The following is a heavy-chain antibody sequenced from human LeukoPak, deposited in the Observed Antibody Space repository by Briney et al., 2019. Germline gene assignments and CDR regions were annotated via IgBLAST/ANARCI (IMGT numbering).Heavy chain of an antibody. D-gene: IGHD2-15*01. V-gene: IGHV1-2*02. CDR3: ASYPRYVSTPPFDY. Sequence: ASVKVSCKASGYTFTAYYLHWVRQAPGQRLEWMGWINPNTGDTESAQNFQGRVTMTRDTIISTAYLELTRLTSDDTAVYYCASYPRYVSTPPFDYWGQGTLVTVSS. CDR1: GYTFTAYY. CDR2: INPNTGDT. J-gene: IGHJ4*02.